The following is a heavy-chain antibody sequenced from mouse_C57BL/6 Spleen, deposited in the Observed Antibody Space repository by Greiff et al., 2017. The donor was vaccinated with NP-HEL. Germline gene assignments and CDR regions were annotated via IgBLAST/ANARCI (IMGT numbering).Heavy chain of an antibody. CDR1: GYTFTSYW. CDR2: IHPNSGST. V-gene: IGHV1-64*01. J-gene: IGHJ1*03. CDR3: ARSYYGSSPHWYFDV. D-gene: IGHD1-1*01. Sequence: QVQLQQSGAELVKPGASVKLSCKASGYTFTSYWMHWVKQRPGQGLEWIGMIHPNSGSTNYNEKFKSKATLTVDKSSSTAYMQLSSLTSEDSAVYYCARSYYGSSPHWYFDVWGTGTTVTVSS.